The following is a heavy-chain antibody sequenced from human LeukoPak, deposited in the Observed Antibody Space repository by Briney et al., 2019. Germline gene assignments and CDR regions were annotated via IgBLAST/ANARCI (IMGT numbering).Heavy chain of an antibody. CDR3: ARGSRRIAARPDYFDY. V-gene: IGHV3-33*01. J-gene: IGHJ4*02. Sequence: GRSLRLSCAASGFTFSSYGMHWVRQAPGKGLEWVAVIWYDGSNKYYADSVKGRFTISRDNSKNTLYLQMNSLRAEDTAVYYCARGSRRIAARPDYFDYWGQGTLVTVSS. CDR1: GFTFSSYG. D-gene: IGHD6-6*01. CDR2: IWYDGSNK.